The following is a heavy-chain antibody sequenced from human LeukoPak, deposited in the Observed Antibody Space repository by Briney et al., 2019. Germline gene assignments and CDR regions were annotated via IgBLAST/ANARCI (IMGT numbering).Heavy chain of an antibody. Sequence: GGTLRLSCAASGFTFSNHGMNWVRQAPGKGLEWVSGISPSGDITYYADSVKGRFTISRDNSKYTLYLEVISLTAEDTAVYYCAKDDAWLRFGEWSQGTLVTVSS. V-gene: IGHV3-23*01. D-gene: IGHD3-10*01. J-gene: IGHJ4*02. CDR3: AKDDAWLRFGE. CDR1: GFTFSNHG. CDR2: ISPSGDIT.